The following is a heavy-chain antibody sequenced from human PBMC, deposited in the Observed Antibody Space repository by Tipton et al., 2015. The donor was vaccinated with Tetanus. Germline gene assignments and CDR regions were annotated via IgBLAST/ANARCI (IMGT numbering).Heavy chain of an antibody. D-gene: IGHD4-11*01. Sequence: SLRLSCTASGFVYGTTGMFSMYGMYWVRQPPGKGLECVAVISHDGSEKHYADSVEGRFSVSRDNSKNTLYLHMNDLRLEDTAVYYCAKDLQYLVTFRDYYYMGIDVWGRGTTVTVSS. CDR3: AKDLQYLVTFRDYYYMGIDV. CDR2: ISHDGSEK. CDR1: GFVYGTTGMFSMYG. J-gene: IGHJ6*02. V-gene: IGHV3-30*18.